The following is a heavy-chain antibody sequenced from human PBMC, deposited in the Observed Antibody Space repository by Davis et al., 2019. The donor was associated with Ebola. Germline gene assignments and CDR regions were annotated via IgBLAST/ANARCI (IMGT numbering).Heavy chain of an antibody. CDR2: ISYDGSNK. CDR3: ARSDALDY. J-gene: IGHJ4*02. CDR1: GFTFSTYG. V-gene: IGHV3-30*03. Sequence: GGSLRLSCAASGFTFSTYGMHWVRLAPGKGLEWVAVISYDGSNKYYADSMKGRFTISRDNSKNTLYLQMNSLRAEDTAVYYCARSDALDYWGQGTLVTVSS.